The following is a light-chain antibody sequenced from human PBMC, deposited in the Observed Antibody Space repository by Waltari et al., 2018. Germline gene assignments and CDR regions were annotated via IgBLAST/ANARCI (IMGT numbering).Light chain of an antibody. V-gene: IGKV1-12*01. CDR3: QQANSFPFT. J-gene: IGKJ3*01. CDR2: AAS. CDR1: QGRSSW. Sequence: DIQMTQSQSSVSASVGDRVTITCRASQGRSSWLAWYQQKPGKAPKLLIYAASSLQSGVPSRFSGSGSGTDFTLTISSLQPEDFATYYCQQANSFPFTFGPGTKVDIK.